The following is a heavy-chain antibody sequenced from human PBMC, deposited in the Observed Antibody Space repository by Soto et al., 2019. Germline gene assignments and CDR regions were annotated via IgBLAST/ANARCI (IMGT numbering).Heavy chain of an antibody. D-gene: IGHD1-26*01. CDR3: ANGGIVGAYGEYYGMDV. Sequence: GGSLRLSCAASGFTFISDAMSWVRQAPGKGLEWVSAISGSGGSTYYADSVKGRFTISRDNSKNTLYLQMNSLRAEDTAVYYCANGGIVGAYGEYYGMDVWGQGTTVTVSS. CDR1: GFTFISDA. V-gene: IGHV3-23*01. J-gene: IGHJ6*02. CDR2: ISGSGGST.